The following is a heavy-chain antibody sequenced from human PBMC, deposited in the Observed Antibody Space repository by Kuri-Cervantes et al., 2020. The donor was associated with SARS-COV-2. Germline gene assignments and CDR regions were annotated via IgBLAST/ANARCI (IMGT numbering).Heavy chain of an antibody. Sequence: GESLKISCAASGFSFSSYGMSWVRQAPGKGLEWVSVIYSGGSTYYADSVKGRFTISRDNSKNTLYLQMNSLRAEDTAVYYCARVRATVPNYYYYYYYMDVWGKGTTVTVSS. D-gene: IGHD4-11*01. CDR2: IYSGGST. J-gene: IGHJ6*03. CDR3: ARVRATVPNYYYYYYYMDV. CDR1: GFSFSSYG. V-gene: IGHV3-53*01.